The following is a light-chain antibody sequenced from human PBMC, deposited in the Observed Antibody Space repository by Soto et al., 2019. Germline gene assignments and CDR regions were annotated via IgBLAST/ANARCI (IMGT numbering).Light chain of an antibody. Sequence: QSALTQPPSASGSPGQSVTISCTGTSSDIGEYNYVSWYQQHPGKAPKLMIYEVTKRPSGVPDRCSGSKSGNTASLTVSGLQADDEADYFCSSYATSNNVVFGGGTKLTVL. CDR1: SSDIGEYNY. CDR2: EVT. V-gene: IGLV2-8*01. CDR3: SSYATSNNVV. J-gene: IGLJ2*01.